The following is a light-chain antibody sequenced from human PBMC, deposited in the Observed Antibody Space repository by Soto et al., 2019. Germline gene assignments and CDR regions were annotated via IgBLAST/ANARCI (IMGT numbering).Light chain of an antibody. CDR3: ALYVGTGTVV. J-gene: IGLJ2*01. Sequence: QAVVSQEPSFSVSPGGTVTLTCGLTSGSVLTSYYPTWYQQPPGQAPRTLIYITNSRSSGVPNRFSGSILGNKAALTITGDQADDESDYYCALYVGTGTVVFGGGTKLTVL. V-gene: IGLV8-61*01. CDR1: SGSVLTSYY. CDR2: ITN.